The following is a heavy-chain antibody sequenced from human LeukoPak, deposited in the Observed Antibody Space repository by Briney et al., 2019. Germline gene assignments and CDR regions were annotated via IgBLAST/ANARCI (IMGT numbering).Heavy chain of an antibody. CDR1: GYTFTSYD. CDR2: MNPNSGYA. J-gene: IGHJ4*02. V-gene: IGHV1-8*01. Sequence: ASVTVSCTASGYTFTSYDINWVRQATGQGLEWMGWMNPNSGYAGYAQKFQGRVTMTRDTSISTAYLELSSLRSEDTAVYYCARGTPDYWGQGTLVTVSS. CDR3: ARGTPDY.